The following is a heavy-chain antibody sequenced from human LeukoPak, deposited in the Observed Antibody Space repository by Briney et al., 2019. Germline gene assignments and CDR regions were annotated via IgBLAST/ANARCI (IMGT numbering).Heavy chain of an antibody. V-gene: IGHV3-23*01. D-gene: IGHD6-13*01. CDR3: AKFVGSSSWPSPVDY. Sequence: GGSLRLSCAASGFTFSSYAMSWVRQAPGKGLEWVSAISGSGGSTYYADSVKGRFTISRDHSKNTLYLQMNSLRAEDTAVYYCAKFVGSSSWPSPVDYWGQGTLVTVSS. CDR1: GFTFSSYA. CDR2: ISGSGGST. J-gene: IGHJ4*02.